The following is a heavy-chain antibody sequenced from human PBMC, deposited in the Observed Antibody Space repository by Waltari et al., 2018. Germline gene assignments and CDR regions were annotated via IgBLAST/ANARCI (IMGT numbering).Heavy chain of an antibody. CDR1: GFTFSRYA. CDR3: AARIAVAGTGFY. J-gene: IGHJ4*02. CDR2: IYPGGST. D-gene: IGHD6-19*01. V-gene: IGHV3-23*03. Sequence: EVQLLESGGGLVQPGGSLRLSCAASGFTFSRYAMSWVRQAPGKGLEWVSVIYPGGSTYYADSVKGRFTISRDISKNTLYLQMNSLRAEDTAVYYCAARIAVAGTGFYWGQGTLVTVSS.